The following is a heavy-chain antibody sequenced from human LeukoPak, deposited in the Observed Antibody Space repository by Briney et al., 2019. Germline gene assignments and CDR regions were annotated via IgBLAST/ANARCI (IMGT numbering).Heavy chain of an antibody. V-gene: IGHV3-48*01. CDR2: ISSSSSTI. J-gene: IGHJ4*02. Sequence: GGSLRLSCAASGFTFSSYSMNWVRQAPGKGLEWVSYISSSSSTIYYADSVKGRFTISRDNAKNSLYLQMNSLRAEDRAVYYCARDRGRTIFGVVTTFFDYWGQGTLVTVSS. D-gene: IGHD3-3*01. CDR3: ARDRGRTIFGVVTTFFDY. CDR1: GFTFSSYS.